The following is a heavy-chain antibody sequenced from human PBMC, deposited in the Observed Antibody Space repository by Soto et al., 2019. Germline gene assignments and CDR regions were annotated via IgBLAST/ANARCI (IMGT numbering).Heavy chain of an antibody. CDR2: FDPEDGET. D-gene: IGHD3-9*01. J-gene: IGHJ4*02. Sequence: ASVKVSCKVSGYTLTELSMHWVRQAPGKGLEWMGGFDPEDGETIYAQKFQGRVTMTEDTSTDTAYMELSSLRSEDTAVYYCATAYYDILTGESFFDYWGQGTLVTVSS. CDR3: ATAYYDILTGESFFDY. V-gene: IGHV1-24*01. CDR1: GYTLTELS.